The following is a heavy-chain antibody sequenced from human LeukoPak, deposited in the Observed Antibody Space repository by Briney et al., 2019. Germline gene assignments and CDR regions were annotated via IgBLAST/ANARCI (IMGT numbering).Heavy chain of an antibody. V-gene: IGHV4-34*01. Sequence: PSETLSLTCAVYGGSFSGYYWSWIRQPPGNRLEWIGEINHSGSTNYNPSLKSRVTISVDTSKNQFSLKLSSVTAADTAVYYCARLVTGYCSGGSCFFGLIATPNWFDPWGQGTLVTVSS. J-gene: IGHJ5*02. CDR2: INHSGST. CDR1: GGSFSGYY. D-gene: IGHD2-15*01. CDR3: ARLVTGYCSGGSCFFGLIATPNWFDP.